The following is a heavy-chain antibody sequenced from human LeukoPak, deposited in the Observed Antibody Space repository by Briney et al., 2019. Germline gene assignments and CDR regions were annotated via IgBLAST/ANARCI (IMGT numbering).Heavy chain of an antibody. J-gene: IGHJ4*02. Sequence: GGSLRLSCAASGFTFSGYWMHWVRQAPGKGLVWVSRIKSDGSSTTYADSVKGRFTVSRDNSKNTVYLQMNSLRAEDTAVYYCAKGPRTVRFGDRHKGMFDYWGQGTLVTVSS. V-gene: IGHV3-74*01. D-gene: IGHD3-10*01. CDR1: GFTFSGYW. CDR3: AKGPRTVRFGDRHKGMFDY. CDR2: IKSDGSST.